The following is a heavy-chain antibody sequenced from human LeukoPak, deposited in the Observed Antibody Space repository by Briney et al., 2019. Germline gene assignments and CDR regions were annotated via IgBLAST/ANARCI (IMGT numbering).Heavy chain of an antibody. CDR2: VSGSGSNT. CDR1: GFIFNNYA. J-gene: IGHJ4*02. CDR3: AKDGGGWYTSGWYYFDS. V-gene: IGHV3-23*01. D-gene: IGHD6-19*01. Sequence: GGSLRLSCAASGFIFNNYAMNWVRQAPGKGLEWVSAVSGSGSNTHYADSVKGWFTISRDNSKNMFYLQMNSLRAEDTAVYYCAKDGGGWYTSGWYYFDSWGQGTLVTVSS.